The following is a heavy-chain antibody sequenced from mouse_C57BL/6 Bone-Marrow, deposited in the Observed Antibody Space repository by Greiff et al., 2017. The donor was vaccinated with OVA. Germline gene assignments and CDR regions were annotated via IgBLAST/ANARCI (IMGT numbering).Heavy chain of an antibody. CDR3: ARLGITTGYFDY. CDR2: IDPANGNT. CDR1: GFTIKNTY. J-gene: IGHJ2*01. D-gene: IGHD1-1*01. Sequence: VQLQQSVAELVRPGASVKLSCTASGFTIKNTYMHWVKQRPEQGLEWIGRIDPANGNTKYAPKFQGKATITADTSSNTAYLQLSSLTSEDTAIYYCARLGITTGYFDYWGQGTTLTVSS. V-gene: IGHV14-3*01.